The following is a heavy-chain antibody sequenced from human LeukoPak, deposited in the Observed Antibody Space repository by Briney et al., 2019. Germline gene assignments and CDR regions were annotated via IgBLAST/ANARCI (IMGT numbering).Heavy chain of an antibody. D-gene: IGHD2-2*01. V-gene: IGHV1-24*01. Sequence: GASVKVSCKVSGYTLTELSMHWVRQAPGKGLEWMGGFDPEDGETIYAQKFQGRVTMTEDTSTDTAYMELSSLRSEDTAVYYCATPKGFYQLPLFDYWGQGTLVTVSS. CDR3: ATPKGFYQLPLFDY. J-gene: IGHJ4*02. CDR1: GYTLTELS. CDR2: FDPEDGET.